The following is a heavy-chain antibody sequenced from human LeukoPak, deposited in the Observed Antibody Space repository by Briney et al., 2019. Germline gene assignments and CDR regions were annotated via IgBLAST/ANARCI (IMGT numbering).Heavy chain of an antibody. Sequence: GASVKVSCKASGYTFTSYDINWVRQATGQGLEWMGWMNPNSGNTGYAQKFQGRVTMTRNTSITTAYMELSSLRSEDTAVYYCARGVVGGWYRTYHGMDVWGQGTTVTVSS. V-gene: IGHV1-8*01. D-gene: IGHD6-19*01. CDR2: MNPNSGNT. CDR3: ARGVVGGWYRTYHGMDV. J-gene: IGHJ6*02. CDR1: GYTFTSYD.